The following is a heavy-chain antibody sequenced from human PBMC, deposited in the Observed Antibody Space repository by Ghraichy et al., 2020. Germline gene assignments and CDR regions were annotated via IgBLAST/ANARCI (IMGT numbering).Heavy chain of an antibody. CDR3: VRDFSRDFDY. CDR2: INQDGSQK. CDR1: GFMFSDHW. V-gene: IGHV3-7*01. J-gene: IGHJ4*02. D-gene: IGHD3-3*01. Sequence: GGSLRLSCAASGFMFSDHWMSWVRQIPAKGLEWVGRINQDGSQKYYVDSMKGRFTISRDNAKKSLYLQMNSLRADDTGVYYCVRDFSRDFDYWGQGTLVNVSS.